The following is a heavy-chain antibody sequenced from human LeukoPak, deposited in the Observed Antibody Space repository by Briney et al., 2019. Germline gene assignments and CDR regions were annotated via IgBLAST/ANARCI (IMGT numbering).Heavy chain of an antibody. Sequence: ASVKVSCKASGYTFTSYGISGVRQAPGQGLEWMGWISAYNGNTNYAQKLQGRVTMTTDTSTSTAYMELRSLRSDDTAVYYCARDDDGDEDYYYYGMDVWGKGTTVTVSS. CDR2: ISAYNGNT. D-gene: IGHD4-17*01. V-gene: IGHV1-18*04. J-gene: IGHJ6*04. CDR3: ARDDDGDEDYYYYGMDV. CDR1: GYTFTSYG.